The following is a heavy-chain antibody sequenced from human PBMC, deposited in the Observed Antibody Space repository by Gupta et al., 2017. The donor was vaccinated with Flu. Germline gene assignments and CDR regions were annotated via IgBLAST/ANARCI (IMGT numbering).Heavy chain of an antibody. D-gene: IGHD3-3*01. CDR1: GFTFSSYD. CDR3: AKGFYDPFDY. J-gene: IGHJ4*02. Sequence: EVQLLESGGGLVQPGGSLRLSCAASGFTFSSYDMSWVRQGPGTGLEWVSALSASGFTPYYADSVNGRFTISRDNSQNTLYLQMNSLRADDTAVYYCAKGFYDPFDYWGQGTLVTVSS. CDR2: LSASGFTP. V-gene: IGHV3-23*01.